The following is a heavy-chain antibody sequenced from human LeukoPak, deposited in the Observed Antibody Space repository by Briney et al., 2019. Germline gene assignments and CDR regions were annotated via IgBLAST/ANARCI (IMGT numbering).Heavy chain of an antibody. CDR1: GYSFADYY. J-gene: IGHJ3*02. Sequence: ASVKVSCKASGYSFADYYMHWVRQAPGQGLEWMGWISAYNGNTNYAQKLQGRVTMTTDTSTSTAYMELRSLRSDDTAVYYCARDIVATITDAAFDIWGQGTMVTVSS. CDR3: ARDIVATITDAAFDI. D-gene: IGHD5-12*01. V-gene: IGHV1-18*04. CDR2: ISAYNGNT.